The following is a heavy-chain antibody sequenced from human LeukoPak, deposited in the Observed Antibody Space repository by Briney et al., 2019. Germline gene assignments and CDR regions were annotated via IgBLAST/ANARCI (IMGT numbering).Heavy chain of an antibody. J-gene: IGHJ3*02. CDR1: GFTFSSHW. D-gene: IGHD3-22*01. Sequence: GGSLRLSCAASGFTFSSHWMYWVRQAPTKGLVWVSRISGDGTRTTYADSVKGRFTVSRDNAKTTLYLQMNSLRADDTALYYCASASTRAYYDSSGSADALDIWGQGTMVTVYS. CDR3: ASASTRAYYDSSGSADALDI. V-gene: IGHV3-74*01. CDR2: ISGDGTRT.